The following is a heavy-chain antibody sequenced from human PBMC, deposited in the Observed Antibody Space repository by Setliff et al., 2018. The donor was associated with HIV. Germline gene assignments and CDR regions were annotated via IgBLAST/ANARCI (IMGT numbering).Heavy chain of an antibody. D-gene: IGHD3-10*01. J-gene: IGHJ3*01. CDR1: GDSNNNNNYY. V-gene: IGHV4-39*01. CDR3: TRQSYYVTGSFYTDVFDL. Sequence: SETLSLTCSVSGDSNNNNNYYWGWIRQPPGKGLEWIASVFYTGSTYYRPSLKSRVTLSVELSKNHFSLELTSVTAADTAVYYCTRQSYYVTGSFYTDVFDLWGQGTVVTVSS. CDR2: VFYTGST.